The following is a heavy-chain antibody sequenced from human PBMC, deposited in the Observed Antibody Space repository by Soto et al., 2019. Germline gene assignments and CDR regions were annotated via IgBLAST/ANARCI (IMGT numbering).Heavy chain of an antibody. J-gene: IGHJ4*02. CDR2: ISWNSGSI. D-gene: IGHD6-19*01. CDR3: VKSHAAGGWYVTTDC. CDR1: AFTFVDYA. V-gene: IGHV3-9*01. Sequence: PGGPLTLSCAASAFTFVDYAMQWVRQAPGKGLEWVSAISWNSGSIDYADSVNGPFTSSRDNTKTSLDMKMNSLRAEATARYYCVKSHAAGGWYVTTDCWAQGNRGTVS.